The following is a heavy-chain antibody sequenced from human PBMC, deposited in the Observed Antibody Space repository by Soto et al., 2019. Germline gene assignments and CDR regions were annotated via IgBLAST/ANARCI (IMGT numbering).Heavy chain of an antibody. CDR1: GFPLSTYS. CDR3: ARDPIGYFYVMDV. Sequence: QVHLVESGGGVVQPGGSLRLSCAASGFPLSTYSMHWVRQPPGKGLEWVALIWYDGSNTYYGDSVKGRFTFSRDDSKNMLYLQKSSLRAEDTAVYYCARDPIGYFYVMDVWGQGTTVTVSS. D-gene: IGHD2-15*01. V-gene: IGHV3-33*01. J-gene: IGHJ6*02. CDR2: IWYDGSNT.